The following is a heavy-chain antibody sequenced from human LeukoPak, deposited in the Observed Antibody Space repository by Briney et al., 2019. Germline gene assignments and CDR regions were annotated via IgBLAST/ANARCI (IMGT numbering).Heavy chain of an antibody. J-gene: IGHJ4*02. V-gene: IGHV1-2*02. Sequence: ASVTVSCKASGYTFTDYYMHWVRQAPGQGLEWMGWINPNSGGTNYAQKFQGRVTMTRDTSISTAYMELSRLTSDDTALYYCARDQKQWLEIGYWGQGTLVTVSS. D-gene: IGHD6-19*01. CDR2: INPNSGGT. CDR3: ARDQKQWLEIGY. CDR1: GYTFTDYY.